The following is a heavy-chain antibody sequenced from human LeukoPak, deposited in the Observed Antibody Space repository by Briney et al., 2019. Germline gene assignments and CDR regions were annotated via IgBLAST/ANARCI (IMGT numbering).Heavy chain of an antibody. CDR1: GFTFSSYA. V-gene: IGHV3-23*01. D-gene: IGHD1-26*01. Sequence: PGGSLRLSCAASGFTFSSYAMSWVRQAPGKGLEWVSAISGSGGSTYYADSVKGRFTVSRDNSKTTLYLQMNSLRADDTAVYYCAKGGPTGSNYFDFWGQGTLVTVSS. CDR2: ISGSGGST. J-gene: IGHJ4*02. CDR3: AKGGPTGSNYFDF.